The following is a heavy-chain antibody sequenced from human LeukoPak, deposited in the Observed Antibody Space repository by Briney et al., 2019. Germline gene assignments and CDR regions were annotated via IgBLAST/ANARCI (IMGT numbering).Heavy chain of an antibody. J-gene: IGHJ4*02. CDR1: GGSISSYY. Sequence: SETLSLTCTVSGGSISSYYWSWIRQPPGKGLEWIGHIYYSGSTNYNPSLKSRVTISVDTSKNQFSLKLSSVTAADTAVYYCARRTYSSGYDYWGQGTLVTVSS. D-gene: IGHD6-19*01. CDR3: ARRTYSSGYDY. CDR2: IYYSGST. V-gene: IGHV4-59*08.